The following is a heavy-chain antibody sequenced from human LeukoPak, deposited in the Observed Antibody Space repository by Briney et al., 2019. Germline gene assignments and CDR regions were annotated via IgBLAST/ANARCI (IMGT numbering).Heavy chain of an antibody. Sequence: RGSLRLSCAASGFTFSSHSMNWVRQAPGKGLEWVSYISSSSSTIYYADSVKGRFTISRDNAKNSLYLQMNSLRAEDTAVYYCARGAYYYEDWGQGTLVTVSS. CDR3: ARGAYYYED. D-gene: IGHD3-22*01. V-gene: IGHV3-48*01. CDR2: ISSSSSTI. J-gene: IGHJ4*02. CDR1: GFTFSSHS.